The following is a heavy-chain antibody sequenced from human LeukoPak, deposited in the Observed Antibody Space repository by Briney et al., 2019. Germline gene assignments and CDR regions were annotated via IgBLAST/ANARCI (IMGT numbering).Heavy chain of an antibody. CDR2: ISGGRSNI. Sequence: GGCLRLSCAGSGFTFSSDSMNWVRQAPGKGLEWVSSISGGRSNIYYADSVKGRFTISRDNAKNSLYLQMTSLRAEDTAVYYCAREEDCGTNDYWGQGTLVSVSS. CDR3: AREEDCGTNDY. J-gene: IGHJ4*02. CDR1: GFTFSSDS. V-gene: IGHV3-21*01. D-gene: IGHD2-21*01.